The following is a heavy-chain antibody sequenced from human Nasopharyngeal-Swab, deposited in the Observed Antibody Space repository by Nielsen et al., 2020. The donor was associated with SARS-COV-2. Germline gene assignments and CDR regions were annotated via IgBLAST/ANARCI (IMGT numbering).Heavy chain of an antibody. D-gene: IGHD3-9*01. V-gene: IGHV1-46*01. CDR3: ARDGGDPDHDPESPYKYYDILTGYWWDYYYYGMDV. CDR2: INPSGGST. J-gene: IGHJ6*02. Sequence: WVRQAPGQGLEWMGIINPSGGSTSYAQKFQGRVTMTRDTSTSTVYMELSSLRSEDTAVYYCARDGGDPDHDPESPYKYYDILTGYWWDYYYYGMDVWGQGTTVTVSS.